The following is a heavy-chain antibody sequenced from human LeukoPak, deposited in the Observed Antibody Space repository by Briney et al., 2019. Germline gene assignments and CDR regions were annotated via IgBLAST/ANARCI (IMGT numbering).Heavy chain of an antibody. CDR3: ANRSGKGILVVPFDY. D-gene: IGHD2-2*01. CDR1: GFTFRRYA. CDR2: ISGSGGST. Sequence: GGSLRLSCAASGFTFRRYAMSWVRQAPGKGLEWVSAISGSGGSTYYADSVKGRFTISRDNSKNTLYLQMNSLRAEDTAVYYCANRSGKGILVVPFDYWGQGTLVTVSS. J-gene: IGHJ4*02. V-gene: IGHV3-23*01.